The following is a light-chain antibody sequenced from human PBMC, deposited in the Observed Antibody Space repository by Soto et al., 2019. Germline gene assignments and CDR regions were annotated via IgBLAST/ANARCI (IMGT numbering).Light chain of an antibody. CDR3: QQSYSTPIT. Sequence: DIQMTPSPSSLSASAGDRVTITCRASQTIRSYLNWYQLKPGKAPKLLIYAASNLQGGVPSRFSGSGSGTDFTLTISSLQPEDFATYYCQQSYSTPITFGQGTRLEIK. CDR1: QTIRSY. V-gene: IGKV1-39*01. J-gene: IGKJ5*01. CDR2: AAS.